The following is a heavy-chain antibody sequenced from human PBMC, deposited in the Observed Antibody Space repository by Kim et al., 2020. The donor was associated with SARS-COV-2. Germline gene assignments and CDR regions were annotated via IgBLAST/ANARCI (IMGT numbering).Heavy chain of an antibody. CDR2: TYYRSKWYN. CDR1: GDRVSSNSAA. D-gene: IGHD5-12*01. CDR3: ARESVATIPTYYYYYGMDV. V-gene: IGHV6-1*01. Sequence: SQTLSLTCAISGDRVSSNSAAWHWLRQSPSRGLEWLGRTYYRSKWYNDYAVSVKSRITINPDTSKNQFSLQLNSVTPEDTAVYYCARESVATIPTYYYYYGMDVWGQGTTVTVSS. J-gene: IGHJ6*02.